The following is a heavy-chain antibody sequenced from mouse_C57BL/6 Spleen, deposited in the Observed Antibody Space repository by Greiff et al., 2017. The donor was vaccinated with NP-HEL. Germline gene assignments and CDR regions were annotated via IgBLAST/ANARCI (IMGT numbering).Heavy chain of an antibody. CDR1: GYTFTSYW. CDR3: ARTDSYDYSYFDY. J-gene: IGHJ2*01. CDR2: IDPSDSYT. Sequence: QVQLQQPGAELVKPGASVKLSCKASGYTFTSYWMQWVKQRPGQGLEWIGEIDPSDSYTTYNEKFKGKATLTVDTSSSTAYMQRSSLTAEDAAVYYCARTDSYDYSYFDYWGQGTTLTVSS. V-gene: IGHV1-50*01. D-gene: IGHD2-4*01.